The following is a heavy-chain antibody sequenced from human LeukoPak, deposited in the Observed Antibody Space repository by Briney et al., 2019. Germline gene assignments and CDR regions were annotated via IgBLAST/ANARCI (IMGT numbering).Heavy chain of an antibody. D-gene: IGHD4-17*01. J-gene: IGHJ5*02. V-gene: IGHV4-61*02. Sequence: SQTLSLTCTVSGGSISSGSYYWSWIRQPAGKGLEWIGRMYNSGSTNYNPSLKSRVTISVDTSKNQFSLKLRSVTAADTAVYYCARDGDYGDLNWFDPWGQGTLVTVSS. CDR2: MYNSGST. CDR1: GGSISSGSYY. CDR3: ARDGDYGDLNWFDP.